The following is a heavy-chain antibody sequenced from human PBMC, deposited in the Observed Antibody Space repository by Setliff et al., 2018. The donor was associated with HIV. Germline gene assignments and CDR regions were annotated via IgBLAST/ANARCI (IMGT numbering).Heavy chain of an antibody. CDR3: ARDDYFQH. CDR2: IKSDGSST. J-gene: IGHJ1*01. V-gene: IGHV3-74*01. CDR1: GFTFSSYW. Sequence: GGSLRLSCAASGFTFSSYWMHWVRQAPGKGLVWVSRIKSDGSSTSYADSVKGRFTISRDNAKNTLYLQMNSLRAEDTAVYYCARDDYFQHWGQGTQVTVPQ.